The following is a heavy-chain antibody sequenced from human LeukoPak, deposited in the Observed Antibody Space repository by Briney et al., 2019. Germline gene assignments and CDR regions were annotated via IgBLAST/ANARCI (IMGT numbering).Heavy chain of an antibody. V-gene: IGHV3-9*01. Sequence: PGGSLRLSCAASGSTFDDYAMPWVRQAPGKGLEWVSGISWNSGSIGYADSVKGRFTISRDNAKNSLYLQMNSLRAEDTALYYCAKTPKPYCSGGSCYSHGYFQHWGQGTLVTVSS. CDR3: AKTPKPYCSGGSCYSHGYFQH. CDR2: ISWNSGSI. D-gene: IGHD2-15*01. CDR1: GSTFDDYA. J-gene: IGHJ1*01.